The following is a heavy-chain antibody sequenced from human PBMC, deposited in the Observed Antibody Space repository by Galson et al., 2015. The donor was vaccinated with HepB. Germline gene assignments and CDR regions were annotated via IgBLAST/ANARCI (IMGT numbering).Heavy chain of an antibody. D-gene: IGHD6-13*01. J-gene: IGHJ4*02. CDR1: GYSFTSYW. Sequence: QSGAEVKKPGESLKISCKGSGYSFTSYWIGWVRQMPGKGLEWMGIIYPGDSDTRYSPSFQGQVTISADKSISTAYLQWSSLKASDTAMYYCARQAYSSSWQGEGYYFDYWGQGTLVTVSS. CDR2: IYPGDSDT. V-gene: IGHV5-51*01. CDR3: ARQAYSSSWQGEGYYFDY.